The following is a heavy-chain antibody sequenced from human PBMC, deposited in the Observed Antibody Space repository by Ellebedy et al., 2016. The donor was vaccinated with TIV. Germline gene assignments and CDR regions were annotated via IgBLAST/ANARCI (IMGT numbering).Heavy chain of an antibody. V-gene: IGHV3-74*01. Sequence: GGSLRLXCAVSGFTFSSYWMDWVRQAPGKGLVWVSRINSDGSSTTYADSVKGRFTISRDNAKNTLYLQMHSLRAEDTAVYYCARGSGVVVAAREDLSDYYYYGMDVWGQGTTVTVSS. D-gene: IGHD2-15*01. CDR1: GFTFSSYW. J-gene: IGHJ6*02. CDR2: INSDGSST. CDR3: ARGSGVVVAAREDLSDYYYYGMDV.